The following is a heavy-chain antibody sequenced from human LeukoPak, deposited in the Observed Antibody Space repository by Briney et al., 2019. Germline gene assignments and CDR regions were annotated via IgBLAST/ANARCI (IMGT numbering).Heavy chain of an antibody. D-gene: IGHD3-10*01. CDR2: INQDRNEI. J-gene: IGHJ5*02. Sequence: ETLSLTCTVSGGSISNYYWSWVRQAPGKGLEWVASINQDRNEIHYVDSVRGRFTISRDNAKNSLYLQMNSLTAEDTAVHYCVRAHHPGGWFDPWGQGTLVTVSS. V-gene: IGHV3-7*04. CDR3: VRAHHPGGWFDP. CDR1: GGSISNYY.